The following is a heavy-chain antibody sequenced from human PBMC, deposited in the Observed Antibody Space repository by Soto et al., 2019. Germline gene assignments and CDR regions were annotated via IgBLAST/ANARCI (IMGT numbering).Heavy chain of an antibody. CDR1: EGTCIDYG. CDR3: VRDSSQKVV. Sequence: AGGPLRLCWAAAEGTCIDYGGSWVRQAPGKGLEWVAAISSAGTYIYYADSVKGRFTISRDDARNSLYLHMTGLRAEDTAVYSCVRDSSQKVVWGQGPTVTVS. J-gene: IGHJ6*02. CDR2: ISSAGTYI. V-gene: IGHV3-21*06.